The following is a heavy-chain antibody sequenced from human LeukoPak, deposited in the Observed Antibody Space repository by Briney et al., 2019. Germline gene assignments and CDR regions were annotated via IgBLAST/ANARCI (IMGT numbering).Heavy chain of an antibody. V-gene: IGHV3-7*01. CDR2: IKPDGSEI. J-gene: IGHJ4*02. D-gene: IGHD3-10*01. CDR3: ARVPHAMVRGVIITEFYFDY. CDR1: GFTFSWNW. Sequence: GGSLRLSCAASGFTFSWNWMSWVRQTPGKGLEGVASIKPDGSEIYYVDSVKGRFTISRDNAKNSLYLQMDSLRAEDTAVYYCARVPHAMVRGVIITEFYFDYWGQGTLVTVSS.